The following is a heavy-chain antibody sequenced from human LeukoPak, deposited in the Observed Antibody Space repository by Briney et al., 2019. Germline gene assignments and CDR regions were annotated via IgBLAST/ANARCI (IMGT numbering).Heavy chain of an antibody. CDR1: GFTFSSFV. CDR3: ARFDGGFAS. Sequence: PGGSLRLSCAASGFTFSSFVMGWVRQAPGRGLEWISYISKRSRHIYYTDSVEGRFSTLRDNANNSVYLQMNSLRVEDTGIYYCARFDGGFASWGQGTLVTVSS. V-gene: IGHV3-48*01. J-gene: IGHJ4*02. D-gene: IGHD3-9*01. CDR2: ISKRSRHI.